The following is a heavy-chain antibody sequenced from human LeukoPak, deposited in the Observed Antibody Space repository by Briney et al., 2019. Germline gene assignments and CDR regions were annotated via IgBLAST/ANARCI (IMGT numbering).Heavy chain of an antibody. V-gene: IGHV3-53*01. Sequence: GGSLRLSCAASGFTFDDYGMSWVRQAPGKGLEWVSVIYSGGSTYYSDSVKRRFTISRDNSNNTLYLQMNSLRAEDTDVYYCARSSEVRGANSGYWGQGTMVTVSS. CDR2: IYSGGST. D-gene: IGHD3-10*01. CDR1: GFTFDDYG. CDR3: ARSSEVRGANSGY. J-gene: IGHJ4*02.